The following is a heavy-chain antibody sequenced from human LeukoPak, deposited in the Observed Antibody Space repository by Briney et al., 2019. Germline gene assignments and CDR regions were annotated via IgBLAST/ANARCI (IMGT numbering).Heavy chain of an antibody. CDR2: ISSSSSYI. J-gene: IGHJ4*02. Sequence: GGSLRLSCAASGFTFSSYSMNWVRQAPGKGLEWVSSISSSSSYIYYADSVKGRFTISRDNAKNSLYLQMNSLRAEDTAVYYCARDGGLGNFDYWGQGTLGTVSS. CDR3: ARDGGLGNFDY. CDR1: GFTFSSYS. V-gene: IGHV3-21*01. D-gene: IGHD3/OR15-3a*01.